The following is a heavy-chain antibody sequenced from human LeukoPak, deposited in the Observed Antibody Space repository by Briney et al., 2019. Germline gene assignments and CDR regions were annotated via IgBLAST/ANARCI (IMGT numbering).Heavy chain of an antibody. CDR1: GFTFDDYA. Sequence: GGSLRLSCAASGFTFDDYAMHWVRQAPGKGLEWVPGISWNSGRIGYADSVKGRFTISRDNAKNSLYLQMNSLRPEDTAFYYCTKAYGSGSYTSPFDYWGQGTLVTVSS. CDR2: ISWNSGRI. CDR3: TKAYGSGSYTSPFDY. J-gene: IGHJ4*02. V-gene: IGHV3-9*01. D-gene: IGHD3-10*01.